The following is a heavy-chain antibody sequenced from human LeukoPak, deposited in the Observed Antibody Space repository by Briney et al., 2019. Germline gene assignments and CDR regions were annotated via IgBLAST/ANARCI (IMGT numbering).Heavy chain of an antibody. V-gene: IGHV4-59*01. Sequence: PSETLSLTCTVSSGSISSYYWSWIRQPPGKGLEWVGYIYYSGSTNYNPSLKSRVTISVDTSKNQFSLKLSSVTAADTAVYYCASTRYPLDYWGQGTLVTVSS. CDR3: ASTRYPLDY. D-gene: IGHD1-1*01. J-gene: IGHJ4*02. CDR1: SGSISSYY. CDR2: IYYSGST.